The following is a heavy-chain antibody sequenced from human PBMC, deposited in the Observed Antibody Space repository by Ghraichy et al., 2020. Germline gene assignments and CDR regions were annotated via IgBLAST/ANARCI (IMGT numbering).Heavy chain of an antibody. CDR3: AKDRGWFSSSWYIAS. D-gene: IGHD6-13*01. J-gene: IGHJ4*02. V-gene: IGHV3-23*01. CDR1: GFTFSSHA. Sequence: GGSLRLSCEASGFTFSSHAMSWVRQAPGKGLEWVSAISGGGDITYYADSVKGRFTISRDNSKDILYLQMKRLRADDTAVYYCAKDRGWFSSSWYIASWGQGALVTVSS. CDR2: ISGGGDIT.